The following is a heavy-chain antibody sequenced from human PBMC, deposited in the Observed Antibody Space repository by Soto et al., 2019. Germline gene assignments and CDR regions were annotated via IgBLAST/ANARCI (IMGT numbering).Heavy chain of an antibody. J-gene: IGHJ5*02. Sequence: EVQLVESGGGLVQPGGSLRLSCAASGFTFSAYDMHWVRQATGKGLEWVSAIGTQHDTYYPESVKGRFTISRENAKNSLYLQMNSLRAGDTAVYYLARQASYWPGGGGWIDPWGQGTLVTVSS. CDR3: ARQASYWPGGGGWIDP. V-gene: IGHV3-13*01. CDR1: GFTFSAYD. CDR2: IGTQHDT. D-gene: IGHD2-8*02.